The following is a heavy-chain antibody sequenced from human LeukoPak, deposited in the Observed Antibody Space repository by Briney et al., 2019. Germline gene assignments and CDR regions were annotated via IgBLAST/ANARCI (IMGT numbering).Heavy chain of an antibody. Sequence: GGSLRLSCATSGFTFTTYEMNWVRQAPGKGLEWVSHISGSGGAIYYADSVKGRFTISRDNAKNSLYLQMSSLRVEDTAVYYCARRYCSSTSCTLDYWGQGTLVAVSS. D-gene: IGHD2-2*01. V-gene: IGHV3-48*03. CDR2: ISGSGGAI. CDR3: ARRYCSSTSCTLDY. J-gene: IGHJ4*02. CDR1: GFTFTTYE.